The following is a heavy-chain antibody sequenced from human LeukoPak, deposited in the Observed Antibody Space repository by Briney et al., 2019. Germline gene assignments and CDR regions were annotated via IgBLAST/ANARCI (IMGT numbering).Heavy chain of an antibody. CDR2: INHSGST. CDR3: ARGIGYLYYYYYYYMDV. V-gene: IGHV4-34*01. Sequence: SETLSLTCTVSGGSISSYYWSWIRQPPGKGLEWIGEINHSGSTNYNPSLKSRVTISVDTSKNQFSLKLSSVTAADTAVYYCARGIGYLYYYYYYYMDVWGKGTTVTVSS. CDR1: GGSISSYY. D-gene: IGHD3-22*01. J-gene: IGHJ6*03.